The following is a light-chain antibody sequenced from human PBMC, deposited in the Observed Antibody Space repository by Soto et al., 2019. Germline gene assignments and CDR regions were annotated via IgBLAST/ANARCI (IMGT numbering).Light chain of an antibody. Sequence: IQLTQSPSSLSASVGDRVTITFQAIRGVSSYLAWYQQKPGKAPKLLVYAASTLQSGVPSRFSGSGSGPDFTLTISSLQPEDSATYFCQQLNSYPQTFGQGTRLEIK. V-gene: IGKV1-9*01. CDR3: QQLNSYPQT. CDR1: RGVSSY. CDR2: AAS. J-gene: IGKJ5*01.